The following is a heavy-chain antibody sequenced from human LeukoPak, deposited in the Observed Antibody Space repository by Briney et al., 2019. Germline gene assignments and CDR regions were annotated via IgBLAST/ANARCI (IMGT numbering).Heavy chain of an antibody. Sequence: ASVKVSCKASGYTFTGYNMHWVRQAPGQGLEWMGRINPNSGGTNYAQKFQGRVTMTRDTSISTAYMELSRLRSDDTAVYYCARDPTAYCSSPSCHYYYYYMDVWGKGTTVTVSS. V-gene: IGHV1-2*06. D-gene: IGHD2-2*01. CDR1: GYTFTGYN. J-gene: IGHJ6*03. CDR3: ARDPTAYCSSPSCHYYYYYMDV. CDR2: INPNSGGT.